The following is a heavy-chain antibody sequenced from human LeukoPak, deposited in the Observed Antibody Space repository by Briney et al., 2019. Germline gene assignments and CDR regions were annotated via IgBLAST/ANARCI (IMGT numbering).Heavy chain of an antibody. V-gene: IGHV1-69*04. Sequence: SVKVSCKASGGSFNSYVITWVRQAPGQGLEWMGRIIPILNVANFAQKFQGRVTITADKSTNTAHMELNSLRAEDTAVYYCARGGLRRFDYWGQGTLVTVSS. D-gene: IGHD5-12*01. CDR3: ARGGLRRFDY. J-gene: IGHJ4*02. CDR2: IIPILNVA. CDR1: GGSFNSYV.